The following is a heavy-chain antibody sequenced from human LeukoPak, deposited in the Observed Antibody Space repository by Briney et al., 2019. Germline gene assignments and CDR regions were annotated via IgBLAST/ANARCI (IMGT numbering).Heavy chain of an antibody. D-gene: IGHD3-3*01. CDR3: ARELRFLESLLDAFDI. J-gene: IGHJ3*02. V-gene: IGHV1-2*02. Sequence: GASVKVSCKASGYTFTGYYMHWVRQAPGQGLEWMGWINPNSGGTNYAQKFQGRVTMTRDTSISTAYMELSRLRSDDTAVYYCARELRFLESLLDAFDIWGQGTMVTVSS. CDR1: GYTFTGYY. CDR2: INPNSGGT.